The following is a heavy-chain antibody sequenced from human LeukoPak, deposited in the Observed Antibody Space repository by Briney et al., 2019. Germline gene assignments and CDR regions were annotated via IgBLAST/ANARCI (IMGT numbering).Heavy chain of an antibody. J-gene: IGHJ3*02. CDR1: GASISSYY. CDR2: IYDSGST. Sequence: PSETLSLTCTVSGASISSYYWSWIRQPPGKGLEWIGYIYDSGSTNYNPSLKSRVTISVDTSKNQFSLKVSSVTAADTAVYYCASLTTADAFDIWGQGTMVTVSS. CDR3: ASLTTADAFDI. D-gene: IGHD3-22*01. V-gene: IGHV4-59*01.